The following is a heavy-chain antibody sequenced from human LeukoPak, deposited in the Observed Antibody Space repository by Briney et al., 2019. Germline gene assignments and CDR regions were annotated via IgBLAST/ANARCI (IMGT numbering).Heavy chain of an antibody. J-gene: IGHJ4*02. CDR1: GFTLSYYN. CDR2: ISSSSYI. Sequence: GGSLRLSCAASGFTLSYYNMNWVRQAPGKGLEWVSSISSSSYIYYADSVKGRFTISRDNAKNSLYLQMNSLRAEDTAVYYCARETPDGYDYWGQGTLVTVSS. CDR3: ARETPDGYDY. V-gene: IGHV3-69-1*01. D-gene: IGHD5-24*01.